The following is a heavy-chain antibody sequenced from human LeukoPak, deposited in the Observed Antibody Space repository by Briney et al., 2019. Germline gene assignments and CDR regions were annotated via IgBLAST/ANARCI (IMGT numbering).Heavy chain of an antibody. J-gene: IGHJ4*02. CDR3: ARRPGGAWFGELYLDY. Sequence: SETLSLTCTVSGGSISSYYWSWIRRPPGKGPEWIGYIYYSGSTNYNPSLKSRVTISVDASKNQFSLKLSSVTAADTAVYYCARRPGGAWFGELYLDYWGQGTLVTVSS. CDR2: IYYSGST. CDR1: GGSISSYY. D-gene: IGHD3-10*01. V-gene: IGHV4-59*01.